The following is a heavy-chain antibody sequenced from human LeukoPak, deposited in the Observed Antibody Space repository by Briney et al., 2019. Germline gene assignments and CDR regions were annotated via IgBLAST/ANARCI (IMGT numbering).Heavy chain of an antibody. CDR1: GGSISSGSYY. V-gene: IGHV4-61*02. J-gene: IGHJ4*02. Sequence: SQTLPLTCTVSGGSISSGSYYWSWIRQPAGKGLEWIGRIYTSGSTNYNPSLKSRVTISVDTSKNQFSLKLSSVTAADTAVYYCATRKDPIGWGWYYFDYWGQGTLVTVSS. CDR3: ATRKDPIGWGWYYFDY. CDR2: IYTSGST. D-gene: IGHD7-27*01.